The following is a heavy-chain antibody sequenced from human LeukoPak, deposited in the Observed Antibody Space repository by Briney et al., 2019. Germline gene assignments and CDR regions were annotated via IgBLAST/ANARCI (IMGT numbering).Heavy chain of an antibody. D-gene: IGHD1-14*01. CDR2: IYISGST. Sequence: PSETLSLTCTVSGGSFSSYYWSWIRQPAEKGLECIGRIYISGSTSYNPSLKSRVTMSVDTSKNQFSLRLSSVTAADTAVYYCATANRYSLYMDVWGKGTTVTVSS. V-gene: IGHV4-4*07. CDR1: GGSFSSYY. CDR3: ATANRYSLYMDV. J-gene: IGHJ6*03.